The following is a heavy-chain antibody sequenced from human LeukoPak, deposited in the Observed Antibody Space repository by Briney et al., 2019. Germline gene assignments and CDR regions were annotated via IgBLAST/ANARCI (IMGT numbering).Heavy chain of an antibody. CDR1: GYTFTGYY. V-gene: IGHV1-2*04. CDR3: ARRSPLPAANEKWQDAFDI. D-gene: IGHD2-2*01. CDR2: INPNSGGT. Sequence: ASVKVSCKASGYTFTGYYMHWVRQAPGQGLEWMGWINPNSGGTNYAQKFQGWVTMTRDTSISTAYMELSRLRSDDTAVYYCARRSPLPAANEKWQDAFDIWGQGTMVTVSS. J-gene: IGHJ3*02.